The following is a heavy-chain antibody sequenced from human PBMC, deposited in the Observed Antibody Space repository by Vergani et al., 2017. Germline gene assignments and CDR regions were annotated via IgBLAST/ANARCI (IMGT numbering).Heavy chain of an antibody. D-gene: IGHD2-15*01. CDR1: GFSFGNYA. Sequence: QVKLEESGGGVVQPGRSLRLSCAASGFSFGNYAMHWVRQAPGQGLEWVGVISYDGTEKKYADSVNGRFTISRDNSKKMMYLQMNSLRVEDTAVYYCARGGKGIIMVVPSTHLWGQGTQVSVS. J-gene: IGHJ4*02. CDR2: ISYDGTEK. CDR3: ARGGKGIIMVVPSTHL. V-gene: IGHV3-30-3*01.